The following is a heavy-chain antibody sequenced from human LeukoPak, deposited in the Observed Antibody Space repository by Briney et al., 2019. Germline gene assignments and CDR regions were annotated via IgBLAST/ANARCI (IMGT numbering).Heavy chain of an antibody. D-gene: IGHD6-13*01. Sequence: GGSLRLSCEASGFMFIGYGMHWVRQAPGKGLEWVSAISGSGGSTYYADSVKGRFTISRDNSKNTLYLQMNSLRAEDTAVYYCAKDSLTTYSSSWYGGEWFDPWGQGTLVTVSS. J-gene: IGHJ5*02. V-gene: IGHV3-23*01. CDR2: ISGSGGST. CDR1: GFMFIGYG. CDR3: AKDSLTTYSSSWYGGEWFDP.